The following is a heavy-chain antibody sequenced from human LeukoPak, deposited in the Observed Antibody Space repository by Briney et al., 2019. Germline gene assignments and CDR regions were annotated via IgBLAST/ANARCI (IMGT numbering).Heavy chain of an antibody. D-gene: IGHD3-16*02. CDR3: AKPADYVWGSYRSDYFDY. J-gene: IGHJ4*02. CDR1: GFTFSSYS. Sequence: PGGSLRLSCAASGFTFSSYSMNWVRQAPGKGLEWVSSISSSSTYIYYADSVKDRFTISRDNSKNTLYLQMNSLRAEDTAVYYCAKPADYVWGSYRSDYFDYWGQGTLVTVSS. CDR2: ISSSSTYI. V-gene: IGHV3-21*01.